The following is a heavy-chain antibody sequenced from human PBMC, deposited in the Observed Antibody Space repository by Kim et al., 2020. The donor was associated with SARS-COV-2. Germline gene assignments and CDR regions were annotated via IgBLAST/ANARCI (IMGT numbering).Heavy chain of an antibody. V-gene: IGHV3-43*01. D-gene: IGHD3-10*01. CDR3: AKELYYYGSGFPLPMDV. J-gene: IGHJ6*02. Sequence: VKGRFTISRDNSKNSLYLQMNSLRTEDTALYYCAKELYYYGSGFPLPMDVWGQGTTVTVSS.